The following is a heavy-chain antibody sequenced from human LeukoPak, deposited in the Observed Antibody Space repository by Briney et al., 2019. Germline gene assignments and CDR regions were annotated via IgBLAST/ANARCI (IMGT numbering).Heavy chain of an antibody. D-gene: IGHD6-6*01. V-gene: IGHV4-30-4*01. CDR3: ARESEAARGYFDY. CDR2: IYYSGST. CDR1: GGSISSGDYY. Sequence: SQTLSATCTVSGGSISSGDYYWSWIRQPPGKGLEWIGYIYYSGSTYYNPSLKSRVTISVDTSKNQFSLKLSSVTAADTAVYYCARESEAARGYFDYWGQGTLVTVSS. J-gene: IGHJ4*02.